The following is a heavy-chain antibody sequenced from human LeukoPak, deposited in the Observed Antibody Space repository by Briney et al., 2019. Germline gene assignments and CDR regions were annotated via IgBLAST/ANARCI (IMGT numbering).Heavy chain of an antibody. Sequence: GESLKISCKGSGYSFTSYWIGWVRQMPGKGLEWMGIIYPGDSDTRYSPSFQGQVTISADKSISTAYLQWSSLKASDTAMYYCAIHDPHLSRAFDIWGQGTMVTVSS. CDR1: GYSFTSYW. J-gene: IGHJ3*02. CDR2: IYPGDSDT. D-gene: IGHD3-3*01. CDR3: AIHDPHLSRAFDI. V-gene: IGHV5-51*01.